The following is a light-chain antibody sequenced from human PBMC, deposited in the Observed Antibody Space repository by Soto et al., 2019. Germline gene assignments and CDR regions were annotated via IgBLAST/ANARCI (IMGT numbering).Light chain of an antibody. CDR2: TTS. V-gene: IGKV1-12*01. CDR1: QDISSW. CDR3: QQANRFPIT. Sequence: DIQMTQSTSFVSASVGDRVTVTCRASQDISSWLAWYQQKPGKATKLLIYTTSTLGSGVPSRFSGSRSGTDFTLTISGLQPEDFATYYCQQANRFPITFGQGTRLEIK. J-gene: IGKJ5*01.